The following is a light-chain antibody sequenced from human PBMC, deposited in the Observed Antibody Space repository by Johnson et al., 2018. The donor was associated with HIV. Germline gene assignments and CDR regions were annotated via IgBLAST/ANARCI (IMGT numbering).Light chain of an antibody. CDR2: DNN. CDR1: TSNIGNNY. V-gene: IGLV1-51*01. Sequence: QSVLTQPPSVSAAPGQKVTISCSGSTSNIGNNYVSWYQQFPKTAPKLLIYDNNKRPSGIPDRFSGSKSGTSATLGIAGLQTGDEADYYCGTWDGSLGVYVFGTGTKVTVL. CDR3: GTWDGSLGVYV. J-gene: IGLJ1*01.